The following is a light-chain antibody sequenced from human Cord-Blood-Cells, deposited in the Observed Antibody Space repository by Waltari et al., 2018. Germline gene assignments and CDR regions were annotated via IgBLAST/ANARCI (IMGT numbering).Light chain of an antibody. Sequence: QSALTQPPSASGSPGQSVTISCTGTSSDVGGYNYVSWYQQHPGNAPKLMIYEVSKRPSGVPDRFSGSKYGNTASLPVSGLQAEDEADYYCSSYAGSNNLVFGGGTKLTVL. J-gene: IGLJ2*01. V-gene: IGLV2-8*01. CDR2: EVS. CDR1: SSDVGGYNY. CDR3: SSYAGSNNLV.